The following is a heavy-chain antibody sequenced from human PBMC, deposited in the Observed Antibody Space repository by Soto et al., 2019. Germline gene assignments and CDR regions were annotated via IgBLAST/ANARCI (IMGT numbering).Heavy chain of an antibody. Sequence: QVQLQQWGAGLLKPSETLSLTCAVYGGSFSGYYWSWIRQPPGKGLEWIGEINHSGSTNYNPSLKSQDTISVDTSKKHPSMKLSSVTAADTAVLYCAIGDKWFETWGQGTLVTVSS. CDR2: INHSGST. CDR3: AIGDKWFET. J-gene: IGHJ5*01. V-gene: IGHV4-34*01. CDR1: GGSFSGYY.